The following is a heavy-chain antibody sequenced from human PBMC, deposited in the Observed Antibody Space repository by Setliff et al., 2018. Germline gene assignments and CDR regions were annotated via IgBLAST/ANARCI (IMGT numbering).Heavy chain of an antibody. V-gene: IGHV1-18*01. CDR2: ISAYNGNT. CDR3: ARVLFHCSSTSCYLDAFDI. D-gene: IGHD2-2*01. CDR1: GYTFISYG. Sequence: ASVQVPCKASGYTFISYGISWVRQAPGQGLKWMGWISAYNGNTNYAQKLQGRVTMTTDTSTSTAYMELRSLRSDDTAVYYCARVLFHCSSTSCYLDAFDIWGQGTMVTVSS. J-gene: IGHJ3*02.